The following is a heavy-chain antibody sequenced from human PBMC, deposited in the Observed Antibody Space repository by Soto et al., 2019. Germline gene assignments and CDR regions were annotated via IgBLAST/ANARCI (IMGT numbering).Heavy chain of an antibody. V-gene: IGHV1-18*01. J-gene: IGHJ4*02. CDR1: GYTFTSYG. CDR2: ISAYNGNT. D-gene: IGHD2-21*02. Sequence: ASVKVSCKASGYTFTSYGISWVRQAPGQGLEWMGWISAYNGNTNYAQKLQGRVTMTTDTSTSTAYMELRSLRSDDTAVYYCAREADSYCGGDCYPLEGGVDYWGQGTLVTVSS. CDR3: AREADSYCGGDCYPLEGGVDY.